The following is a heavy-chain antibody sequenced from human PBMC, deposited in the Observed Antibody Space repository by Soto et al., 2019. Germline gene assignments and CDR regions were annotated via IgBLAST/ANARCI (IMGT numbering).Heavy chain of an antibody. V-gene: IGHV4-34*02. CDR1: GGSFSGFY. CDR2: INDSGTT. Sequence: QVQLEQWGAGLLKPSETLSLTCAIYGGSFSGFYWSWIRQPPGKELEWIGEINDSGTTNYNPSLKSRVTISADTSKTHFSLRLTSVTAADTAVYYCARETSQNVYSHYGMDVWGQGTTVTVSS. CDR3: ARETSQNVYSHYGMDV. J-gene: IGHJ6*02.